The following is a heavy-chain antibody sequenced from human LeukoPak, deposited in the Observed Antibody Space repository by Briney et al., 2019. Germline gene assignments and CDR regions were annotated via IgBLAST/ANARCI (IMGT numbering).Heavy chain of an antibody. J-gene: IGHJ4*02. Sequence: GGSLRLSCAASGFTVSSNYMNWVRQAPGKGLEWVSIIYSGGSTYYADSVKGRFTISRDNAKNSLYLQMNSLRAEDTAVYYCARAVPSTYYYDSSGYPDYWGQGTLVTVSS. V-gene: IGHV3-53*01. CDR1: GFTVSSNY. D-gene: IGHD3-22*01. CDR2: IYSGGST. CDR3: ARAVPSTYYYDSSGYPDY.